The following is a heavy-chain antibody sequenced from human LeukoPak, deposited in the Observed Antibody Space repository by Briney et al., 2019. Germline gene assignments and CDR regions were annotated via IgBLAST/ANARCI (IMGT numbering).Heavy chain of an antibody. V-gene: IGHV3-23*01. CDR1: GFTFSRSA. D-gene: IGHD2-21*02. CDR3: ANVFRSYCGGDCYGSREYFQH. Sequence: GGSLRLPCAASGFTFSRSAMSWVRQAPGKGLEWVSAISGSGGSTYYADSVKGRFTISRDNSKNTLYLQMNSLRAEDTAVYYCANVFRSYCGGDCYGSREYFQHWGQGTLVTVSS. CDR2: ISGSGGST. J-gene: IGHJ1*01.